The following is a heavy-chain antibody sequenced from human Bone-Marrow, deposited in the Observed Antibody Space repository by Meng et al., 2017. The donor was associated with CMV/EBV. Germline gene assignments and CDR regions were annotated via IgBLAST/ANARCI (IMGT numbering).Heavy chain of an antibody. J-gene: IGHJ6*02. CDR3: ASRYYDFWSGYYSPYGMDV. CDR2: IKEDGSEE. Sequence: GESLKISCAASGFTFSDYYMSWIRQSPGNGLEWVASIKEDGSEEYSVDSVKVRFTISRDNAKNSLYLQMNSLRAEDTAVYYCASRYYDFWSGYYSPYGMDVWGQGTTVTVSS. D-gene: IGHD3-3*01. V-gene: IGHV3-7*01. CDR1: GFTFSDYY.